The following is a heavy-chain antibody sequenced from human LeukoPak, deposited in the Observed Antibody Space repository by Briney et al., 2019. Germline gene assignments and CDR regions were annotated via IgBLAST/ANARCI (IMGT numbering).Heavy chain of an antibody. V-gene: IGHV3-9*01. CDR1: GFTFDDYA. CDR2: ISWNSGSI. Sequence: GGSLRLSCAASGFTFDDYAIHWVRQAPGKGLEWVSGISWNSGSIGYADSVKGRFTISRDNAKKSLYLQMSSLRAEDTALYYCAKDTYSSTPGGFDPWGQGTLVTVSS. D-gene: IGHD6-13*01. CDR3: AKDTYSSTPGGFDP. J-gene: IGHJ5*02.